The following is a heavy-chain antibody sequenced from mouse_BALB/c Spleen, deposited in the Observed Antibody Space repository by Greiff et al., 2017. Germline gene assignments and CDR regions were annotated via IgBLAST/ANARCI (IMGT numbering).Heavy chain of an antibody. CDR2: ISSGGSYT. CDR3: TRVSSGNYYFDV. CDR1: GFTFSSYT. D-gene: IGHD2-1*01. Sequence: DVMLVESGGGLVKPGGSLKLSCAASGFTFSSYTMSWVRQTPEKRLEWVATISSGGSYTYYPDSVKGRFTISRDNAKNTLYLQMSSLKSEDTAMYYCTRVSSGNYYFDVWGAGTTVTVSS. V-gene: IGHV5-6-4*01. J-gene: IGHJ1*01.